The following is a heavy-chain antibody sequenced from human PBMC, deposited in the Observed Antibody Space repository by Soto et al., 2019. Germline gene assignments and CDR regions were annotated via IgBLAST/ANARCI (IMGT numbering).Heavy chain of an antibody. V-gene: IGHV3-66*01. D-gene: IGHD3-16*01. CDR3: ATERGKAVGDY. CDR2: IYDGDRT. CDR1: GFIVSSKY. J-gene: IGHJ4*02. Sequence: EVQLVESGGGLVQPEGSLRLSCAASGFIVSSKYMTWVRQAPGKGLEWVSVIYDGDRTSYADSVKGRFTISRDSSKNTLFLQMNSLRAEDTAVYYCATERGKAVGDYWGQGTLVTVSS.